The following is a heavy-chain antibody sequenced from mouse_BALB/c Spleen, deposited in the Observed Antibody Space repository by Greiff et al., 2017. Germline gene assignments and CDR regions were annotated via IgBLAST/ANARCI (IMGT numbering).Heavy chain of an antibody. CDR1: GFTFSSYG. D-gene: IGHD1-2*01. CDR3: ARVITTGAMDY. Sequence: DVMLVESGGGLVQPGGSLKLSCAASGFTFSSYGMSWVRQTPDKRLELVATINSNGGSTYYPDSVKGRFTISRDNAKNTLYLQMSSLKSEDTAMYYCARVITTGAMDYWGQGTSVTVSS. J-gene: IGHJ4*01. V-gene: IGHV5-6-3*01. CDR2: INSNGGST.